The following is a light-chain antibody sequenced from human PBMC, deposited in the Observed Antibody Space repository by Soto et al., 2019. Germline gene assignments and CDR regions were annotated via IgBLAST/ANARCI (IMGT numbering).Light chain of an antibody. CDR2: DAS. CDR3: QQYDSYWT. Sequence: DIQMTQSPSTLSASEGDRVTISCRASQSINIWLAWYQQKPGKAPKLLIYDASTLGSGVPSRFSGSGSGTQFTLTISSLQPDDFATHYCQQYDSYWTFGQGTKVEIK. J-gene: IGKJ1*01. CDR1: QSINIW. V-gene: IGKV1-5*01.